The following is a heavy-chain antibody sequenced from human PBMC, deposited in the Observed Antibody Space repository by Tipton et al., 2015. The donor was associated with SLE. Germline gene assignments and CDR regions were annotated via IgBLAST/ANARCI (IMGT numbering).Heavy chain of an antibody. V-gene: IGHV3-66*02. CDR3: AREPHWEVFYYYMGV. Sequence: GSLRLSCAASGFSINNNYMSWVRQAPGKGLDWVSVIYSDGSTYYADFVKGRFTISRDISKNTVYLQINRLRTEDTAVYYCAREPHWEVFYYYMGVWRKGTTVIVSS. D-gene: IGHD7-27*01. J-gene: IGHJ6*03. CDR2: IYSDGST. CDR1: GFSINNNY.